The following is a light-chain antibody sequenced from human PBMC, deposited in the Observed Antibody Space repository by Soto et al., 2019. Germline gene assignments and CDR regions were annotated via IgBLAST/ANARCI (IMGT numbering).Light chain of an antibody. J-gene: IGLJ1*01. CDR3: SLYTSENAYV. CDR1: STDFVSYNR. CDR2: EVS. V-gene: IGLV2-18*01. Sequence: QSVLTQPPSVSGSPGQSVTISCTGTSTDFVSYNRVSWYQQPPGTAPKLMIHEVSKRPSGVPDRFSGSKSGNTASLTISGLQAADEADYYCSLYTSENAYVFGTGTKLTVL.